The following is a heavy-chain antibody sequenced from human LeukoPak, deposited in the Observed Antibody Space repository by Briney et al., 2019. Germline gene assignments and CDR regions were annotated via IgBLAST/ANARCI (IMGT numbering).Heavy chain of an antibody. CDR1: GFSVSSYA. Sequence: GGSLRLSCAASGFSVSSYAMSWVRPAPGKGLEWVSAISSSDDGTYHAGSVRGRFTISRDRSKNTLYLQMNNLRTEDAAIYYCAKAPVTSCRGAFCYPLDSCGQGTLVTVSS. D-gene: IGHD2-15*01. V-gene: IGHV3-23*01. J-gene: IGHJ4*02. CDR3: AKAPVTSCRGAFCYPLDS. CDR2: ISSSDDGT.